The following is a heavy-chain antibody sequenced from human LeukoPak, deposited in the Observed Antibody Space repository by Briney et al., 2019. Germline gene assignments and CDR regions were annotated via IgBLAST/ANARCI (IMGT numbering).Heavy chain of an antibody. J-gene: IGHJ3*02. CDR3: ARHRGGSAPDVFDI. V-gene: IGHV4-39*01. Sequence: PSETLSLTCTVSDASISSSYYYWGWVRQPTDKGLEWTGSIHYTGSTYYSPSLKSRVTLFVDTSENQFSLRLTSLTAADTAAYYCARHRGGSAPDVFDIWGQGPMVIVSS. D-gene: IGHD2-15*01. CDR2: IHYTGST. CDR1: DASISSSYYY.